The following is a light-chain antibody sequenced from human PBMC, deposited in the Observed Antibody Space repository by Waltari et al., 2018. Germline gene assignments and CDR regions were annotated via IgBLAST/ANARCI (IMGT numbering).Light chain of an antibody. CDR1: QGIGNY. CDR2: TAS. V-gene: IGKV1-27*01. Sequence: DIQMTQSPSSLSASVGDRATITCRASQGIGNYLAWYQQKPGTVPKLLIYTASTLQSGVPSRFSGSGSAADFTLTISSLQPEDAATYYCQNYNSAPVTFGPGTRVDIK. J-gene: IGKJ3*01. CDR3: QNYNSAPVT.